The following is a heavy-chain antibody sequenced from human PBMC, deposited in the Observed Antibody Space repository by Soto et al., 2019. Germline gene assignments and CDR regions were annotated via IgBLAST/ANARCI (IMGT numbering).Heavy chain of an antibody. Sequence: QVQLVQSGAEVKKPGASVKVSCKASGYTFTSYAMHWVRQAPGQRLEWMGWINAGNGNTKYSQKFQGRVTIIRHTSASTAYLELSSLISEDTAVYYCAWRARPLIDYCVQGTLLTVSS. V-gene: IGHV1-3*01. CDR1: GYTFTSYA. CDR3: AWRARPLIDY. J-gene: IGHJ4*02. CDR2: INAGNGNT. D-gene: IGHD6-6*01.